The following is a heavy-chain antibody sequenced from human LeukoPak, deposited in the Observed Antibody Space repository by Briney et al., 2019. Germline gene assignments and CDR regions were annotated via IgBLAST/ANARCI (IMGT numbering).Heavy chain of an antibody. CDR2: ISSDGSST. Sequence: GGSLRLSCAASGFTFSNSWMHWVRQAPGKGLVWVSHISSDGSSTSYADSVKGRFTISRDNAKNTLYLQMNSLRADDTAVYYCARDSGYSTSTTFYWGRGTLVTVSS. D-gene: IGHD6-13*01. J-gene: IGHJ4*02. CDR1: GFTFSNSW. V-gene: IGHV3-74*01. CDR3: ARDSGYSTSTTFY.